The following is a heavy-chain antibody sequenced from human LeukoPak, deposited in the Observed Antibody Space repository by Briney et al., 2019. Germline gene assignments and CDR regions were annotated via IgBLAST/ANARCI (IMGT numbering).Heavy chain of an antibody. J-gene: IGHJ6*03. CDR3: ARDPGSGPWNDHSYYYMDV. CDR2: ISSSGSTI. Sequence: GGSLRLSCAASGFTFSSYEMNWVRQAPGKGLEWVSYISSSGSTIYNADSVKGRFTISRDNAKNSLYLQMNSLRAEDTAVYYCARDPGSGPWNDHSYYYMDVWGKGTTVTISS. D-gene: IGHD1-1*01. V-gene: IGHV3-48*03. CDR1: GFTFSSYE.